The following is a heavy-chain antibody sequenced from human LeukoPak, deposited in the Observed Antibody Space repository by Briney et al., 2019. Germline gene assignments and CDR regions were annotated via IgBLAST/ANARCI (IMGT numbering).Heavy chain of an antibody. CDR2: ISYDGSNK. Sequence: GSLRLSCAASGFTFSSYAMHWVRQAPGKGLEWVAVISYDGSNKYYADSVKGRFTISRDNSKNTLYLQMNSLRAEDTAVYYCASLGDPYYYDSSGYWTRDYWGQGTLVTVSS. J-gene: IGHJ4*02. V-gene: IGHV3-30-3*01. D-gene: IGHD3-22*01. CDR1: GFTFSSYA. CDR3: ASLGDPYYYDSSGYWTRDY.